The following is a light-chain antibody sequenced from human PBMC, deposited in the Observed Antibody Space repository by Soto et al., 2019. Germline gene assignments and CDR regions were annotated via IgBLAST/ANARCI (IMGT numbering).Light chain of an antibody. CDR2: SNN. Sequence: QSVLTQPPSASGTPGQRVTISCSGSSSNIGSNYVYWYQQVPGTAPKLLIYSNNQRPSGVPDRFSGSKSGTSASLAISGLRSEYEADYYCAVWDDSLSGRVFGGGTKLTVL. CDR1: SSNIGSNY. CDR3: AVWDDSLSGRV. J-gene: IGLJ3*02. V-gene: IGLV1-47*02.